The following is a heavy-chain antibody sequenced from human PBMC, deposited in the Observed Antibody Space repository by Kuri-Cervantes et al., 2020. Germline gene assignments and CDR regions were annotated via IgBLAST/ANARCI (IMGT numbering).Heavy chain of an antibody. Sequence: GGSLRLSCAASGFTFSSYSMNWVRQAPGKGLEWVSSISSSSSYIYYADSVKGRFTISRDNAKNSLYLQMNSLRAEDTAVYYCAKETLLGYGGPFDYWGQGTLVTVSS. CDR3: AKETLLGYGGPFDY. CDR2: ISSSSSYI. J-gene: IGHJ4*02. D-gene: IGHD4/OR15-4a*01. V-gene: IGHV3-21*04. CDR1: GFTFSSYS.